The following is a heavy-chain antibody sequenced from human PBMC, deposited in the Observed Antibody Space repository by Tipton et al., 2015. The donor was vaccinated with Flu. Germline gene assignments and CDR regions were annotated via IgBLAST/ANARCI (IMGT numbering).Heavy chain of an antibody. Sequence: GSLRLSCAASGFTFSGSAMPWIRQASGKGLEWVGRIRSKANTYATAYAASVEGRFTISRDDSKNTAYLQMNSLKTEGTAVYYCTRPRFDSSGSTMDYWGQGTLVTVSS. CDR3: TRPRFDSSGSTMDY. V-gene: IGHV3-73*01. CDR2: IRSKANTYAT. D-gene: IGHD3-22*01. CDR1: GFTFSGSA. J-gene: IGHJ4*02.